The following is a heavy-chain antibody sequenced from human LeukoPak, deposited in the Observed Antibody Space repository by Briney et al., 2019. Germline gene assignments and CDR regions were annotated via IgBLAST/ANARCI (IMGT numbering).Heavy chain of an antibody. Sequence: SETLSLTCTVSGYSISSGYYWGWIRQPPGKGLEWIGSIYHSGSTYYNPSLKSRVTISVDTSKNQFSLKLSSVTAADTAVYYCARGDTIYPYYFDYWGQGTLVTVSS. D-gene: IGHD3-9*01. CDR1: GYSISSGYY. CDR2: IYHSGST. CDR3: ARGDTIYPYYFDY. V-gene: IGHV4-38-2*02. J-gene: IGHJ4*02.